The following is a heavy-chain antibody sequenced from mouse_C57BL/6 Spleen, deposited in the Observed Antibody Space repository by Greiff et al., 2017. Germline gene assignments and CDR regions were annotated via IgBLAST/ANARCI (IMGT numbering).Heavy chain of an antibody. V-gene: IGHV1-80*01. CDR2: IYPGDGDT. Sequence: VHLVESGAELVKPGASVKISCKASGYAFSSYWMNWVKQRPGKGLEWIGQIYPGDGDTNYNGKFKGKATLTADKSSSTAYMQLSSLTSEDSAVYFCARHYGSSPYYAMDYWGQGTSVTVSS. D-gene: IGHD1-1*01. CDR3: ARHYGSSPYYAMDY. CDR1: GYAFSSYW. J-gene: IGHJ4*01.